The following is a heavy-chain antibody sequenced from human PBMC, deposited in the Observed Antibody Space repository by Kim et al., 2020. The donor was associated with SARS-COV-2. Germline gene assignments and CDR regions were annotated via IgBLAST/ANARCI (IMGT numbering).Heavy chain of an antibody. Sequence: GGSLRLSCAASGFTFDDYAMHWVRQAPGKGLEWVSGISWNSGSIGYADSVKGRFTISRDNAKNSLYLQMNSLRAEDTALYYCAKGTSSSWYDLDYFDYWGQGTLVTVSS. CDR1: GFTFDDYA. D-gene: IGHD6-13*01. V-gene: IGHV3-9*01. CDR3: AKGTSSSWYDLDYFDY. CDR2: ISWNSGSI. J-gene: IGHJ4*02.